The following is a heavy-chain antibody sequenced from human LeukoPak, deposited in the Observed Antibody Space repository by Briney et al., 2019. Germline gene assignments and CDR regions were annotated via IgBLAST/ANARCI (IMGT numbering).Heavy chain of an antibody. V-gene: IGHV1-24*01. CDR2: FDPEDGET. CDR3: ATNTMVRGVIRYYFDY. Sequence: ASVKVSCKVSGYTLTELSMHWVRQALGKGLEWMGGFDPEDGETIYAQKFQGRVTMTEDTSTDTAYMELSSLRSEDTAVYYCATNTMVRGVIRYYFDYCGQGTLVTVSS. CDR1: GYTLTELS. D-gene: IGHD3-10*01. J-gene: IGHJ4*02.